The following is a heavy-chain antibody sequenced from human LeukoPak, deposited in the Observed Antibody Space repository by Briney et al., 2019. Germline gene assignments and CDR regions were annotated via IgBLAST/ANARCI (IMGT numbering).Heavy chain of an antibody. D-gene: IGHD3-10*01. V-gene: IGHV3-23*01. CDR3: AREGWGSMVRGVPGYYYYMDV. J-gene: IGHJ6*03. Sequence: PGGSLRLSCAASGFPFSSHGMSWVRQAPGKGLEWVSGIIGGGGSTYYADSVKGRFTISRDNSKNTLYLQMNSLRAEDAAVYYCAREGWGSMVRGVPGYYYYMDVWGKGTTVTISS. CDR2: IIGGGGST. CDR1: GFPFSSHG.